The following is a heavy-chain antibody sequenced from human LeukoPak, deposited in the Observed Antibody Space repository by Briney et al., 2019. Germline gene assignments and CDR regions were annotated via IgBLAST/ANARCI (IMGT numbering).Heavy chain of an antibody. CDR1: GYTFTGYY. CDR2: INPNSGGT. V-gene: IGHV1-2*02. D-gene: IGHD4-17*01. J-gene: IGHJ6*03. CDR3: ARDRFYGDSPDYYYYYMDV. Sequence: ASVKVSCKASGYTFTGYYMHWVRQAPGQGLEWMGWINPNSGGTNYAQQFQVRVTMTRDTSISTAYMELSRLRSDDTAVYYCARDRFYGDSPDYYYYYMDVWGKGTTVTISS.